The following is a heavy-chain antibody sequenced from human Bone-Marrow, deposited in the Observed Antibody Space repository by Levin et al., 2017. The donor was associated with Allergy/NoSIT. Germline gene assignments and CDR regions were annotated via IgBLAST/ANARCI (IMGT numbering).Heavy chain of an antibody. V-gene: IGHV5-51*01. CDR1: GYSFTSYW. Sequence: GGSLRLSCQGSGYSFTSYWLGWVRQMPGKGLEWMGILYPGDSDARYSPSFQGHVSISVDRSINTAYLEWSSLQASDTAIYYCARQALCGAGTCGFDYWGQGTLVTVSS. J-gene: IGHJ4*02. CDR3: ARQALCGAGTCGFDY. CDR2: LYPGDSDA. D-gene: IGHD2-15*01.